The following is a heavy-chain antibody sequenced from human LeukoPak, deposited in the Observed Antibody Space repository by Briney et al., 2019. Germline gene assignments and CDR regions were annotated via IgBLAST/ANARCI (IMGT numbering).Heavy chain of an antibody. CDR2: INPSGDST. J-gene: IGHJ4*01. CDR3: ARAPGYGGNSDY. CDR1: GYTFTRYY. V-gene: IGHV1-46*01. D-gene: IGHD4-23*01. Sequence: GASVKVSCKASGYTFTRYYIHWVRQAPGQGLEWMGTINPSGDSTSYAQKFQGRVTMTRDTSTSTVYMELSSLTSEDTAVYYCARAPGYGGNSDYWGQEPWSPSPQ.